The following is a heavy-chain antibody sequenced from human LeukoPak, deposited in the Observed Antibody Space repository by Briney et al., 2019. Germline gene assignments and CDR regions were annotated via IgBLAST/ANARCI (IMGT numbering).Heavy chain of an antibody. CDR3: ARSRGWLRENDAFDI. J-gene: IGHJ3*02. V-gene: IGHV4-34*01. Sequence: GSLRLSCAASGFTFSSYWMSWVRQAPGKGLEWIGEINHSGSTNYNPSLKSRVTISVDTTKNQFSLKLSSVTAADTAVYYCARSRGWLRENDAFDIWGQGTMVTVSS. CDR2: INHSGST. CDR1: GFTFSSYW. D-gene: IGHD5-12*01.